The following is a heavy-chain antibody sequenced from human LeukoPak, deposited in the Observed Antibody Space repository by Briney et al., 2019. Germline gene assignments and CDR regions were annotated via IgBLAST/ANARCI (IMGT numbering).Heavy chain of an antibody. CDR2: ISSSSYI. CDR3: PRDLGFGGATAFDY. Sequence: GGSLRLSCAASGFTFSSYSMNWVRQAPGKGLEWVSSISSSSYIYYADSVKGRFTISRDNAKNSLYLQMNSLRDEATAVYSCPRDLGFGGATAFDYWGQGTLVTVSS. J-gene: IGHJ4*02. CDR1: GFTFSSYS. D-gene: IGHD3-16*01. V-gene: IGHV3-21*01.